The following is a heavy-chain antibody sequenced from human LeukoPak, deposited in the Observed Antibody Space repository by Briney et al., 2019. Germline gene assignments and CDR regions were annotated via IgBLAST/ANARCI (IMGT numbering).Heavy chain of an antibody. J-gene: IGHJ4*02. Sequence: SETLSLTCSVSGGSVNSYYWSWIRQPPGKGLEWIGYIYTTGRTNYNPSLKSRVTISVDTSKNQFSLKLSSVTAADTAVYYCARVSTGGRYDYWGQGTLVTVSS. CDR1: GGSVNSYY. D-gene: IGHD1-14*01. CDR3: ARVSTGGRYDY. V-gene: IGHV4-4*09. CDR2: IYTTGRT.